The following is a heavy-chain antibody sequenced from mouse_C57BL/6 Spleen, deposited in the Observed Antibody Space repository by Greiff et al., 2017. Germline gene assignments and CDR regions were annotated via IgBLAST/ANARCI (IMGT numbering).Heavy chain of an antibody. CDR3: AKGLTTVVASDY. V-gene: IGHV1-50*01. D-gene: IGHD1-1*01. J-gene: IGHJ2*01. Sequence: QVQLQQPGAELVKPGASVKLSCKASGYTFTSYWMQWVKQRPGQGLEWIGEIDPSDSYTNYNQKLKGKATLTVDTSSSTAYMQLSSLTSEDSAVYYCAKGLTTVVASDYWGQGTTLTVSS. CDR2: IDPSDSYT. CDR1: GYTFTSYW.